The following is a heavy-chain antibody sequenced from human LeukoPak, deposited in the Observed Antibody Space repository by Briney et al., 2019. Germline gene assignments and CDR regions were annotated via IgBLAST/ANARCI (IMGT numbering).Heavy chain of an antibody. CDR3: ARVAEMATTGDY. V-gene: IGHV4-59*12. CDR1: SGSISTYY. J-gene: IGHJ4*02. Sequence: SETLSLTCTVSSGSISTYYWSWIRQSPGKGLEWMGYIFHSGSTTYNPSLSSRLTISVDTSKNQFSLELRSVTAADTAVYYCARVAEMATTGDYWGQGTLVTVSS. CDR2: IFHSGST. D-gene: IGHD5-24*01.